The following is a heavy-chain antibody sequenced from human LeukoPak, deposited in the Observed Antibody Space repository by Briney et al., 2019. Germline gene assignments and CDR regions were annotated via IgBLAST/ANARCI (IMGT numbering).Heavy chain of an antibody. V-gene: IGHV3-21*01. D-gene: IGHD5-12*01. CDR1: GFTFSSYS. CDR3: ARVDFRSGYVFDY. CDR2: ISSSSSYI. Sequence: GGSLRLSCAASGFTFSSYSMNWVRQAPGKGLEWVSSISSSSSYIYYADSVKGRFTISRDNAKNSLYLRMNSLRAEDTAVYYCARVDFRSGYVFDYWGQGTLVTVSS. J-gene: IGHJ4*02.